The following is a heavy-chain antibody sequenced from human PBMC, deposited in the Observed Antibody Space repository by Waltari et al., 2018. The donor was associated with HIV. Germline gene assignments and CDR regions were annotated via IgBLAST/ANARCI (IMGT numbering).Heavy chain of an antibody. CDR3: ARVCPHYDIVTGPRGGSDAFDI. J-gene: IGHJ3*02. CDR2: IYYSGST. D-gene: IGHD3-9*01. CDR1: GGSISSGGYY. V-gene: IGHV4-31*03. Sequence: QVQLQESGPGLVKPSQTLSLPCTVSGGSISSGGYYWSWIRQHPGKGLEWIGYIYYSGSTSYTRSLKRGVTIAVDTSKNQFSLKLSAVTAADTAVYYWARVCPHYDIVTGPRGGSDAFDIWGQGTMVTVSS.